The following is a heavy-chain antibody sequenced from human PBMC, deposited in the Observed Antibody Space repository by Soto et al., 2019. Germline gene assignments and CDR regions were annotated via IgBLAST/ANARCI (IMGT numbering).Heavy chain of an antibody. J-gene: IGHJ6*03. V-gene: IGHV3-23*01. CDR3: AQLGTSSSTGVYYYYYYMDV. CDR2: ISGSGGST. Sequence: GGSLRLSCAASGFTFSSYAMSWVRQAPGKVLEWVSAISGSGGSTYYADSVKGRFTISRDNSKTTLYLQMNSLRAEDTAVYYCAQLGTSSSTGVYYYYYYMDVWGKGTTVTVSS. CDR1: GFTFSSYA. D-gene: IGHD6-6*01.